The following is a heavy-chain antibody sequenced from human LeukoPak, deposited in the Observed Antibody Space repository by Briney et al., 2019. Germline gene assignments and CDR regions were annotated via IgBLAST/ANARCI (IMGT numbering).Heavy chain of an antibody. CDR3: AKASGRIQLWSLPIFDY. CDR2: ISGSGGST. Sequence: GGSLRLSCAASGFTFSSYAMSWVRQAPGKGLEWVSAISGSGGSTYYADSAKGRFTISRDNSKDTLYLQMNSLRAEDTAVYYCAKASGRIQLWSLPIFDYWGQGTLVTVSS. CDR1: GFTFSSYA. J-gene: IGHJ4*02. D-gene: IGHD5-18*01. V-gene: IGHV3-23*01.